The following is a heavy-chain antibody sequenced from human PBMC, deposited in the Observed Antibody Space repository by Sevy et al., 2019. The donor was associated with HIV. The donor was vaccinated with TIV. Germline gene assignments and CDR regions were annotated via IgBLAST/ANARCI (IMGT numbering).Heavy chain of an antibody. J-gene: IGHJ4*02. V-gene: IGHV3-23*01. CDR3: AKDAYYDTTHFDY. CDR2: ISGSGGST. D-gene: IGHD3-22*01. CDR1: GITISNYA. Sequence: GGSLRLSCAASGITISNYAMSWVHQAPGKGLEWVSGISGSGGSTYYADSVKGRFTTSRDNSKNTLYLQMNSLRAEDTAVYYWAKDAYYDTTHFDYWGQGTLVTVSS.